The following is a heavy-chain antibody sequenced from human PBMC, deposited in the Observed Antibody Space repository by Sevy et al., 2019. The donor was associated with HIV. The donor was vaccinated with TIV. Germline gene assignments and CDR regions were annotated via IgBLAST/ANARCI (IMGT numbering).Heavy chain of an antibody. Sequence: SETLSLTCTVSGGSISRTTYYWGWFRQPPGKGLKWIGSLYYSGSTYSNPSLKSRVTIAVDTSKNQFSLKLSSVTAADTAVYYCATVTTEVTRPFDYWGQGTLVTVSS. V-gene: IGHV4-39*01. J-gene: IGHJ4*02. CDR2: LYYSGST. D-gene: IGHD4-17*01. CDR3: ATVTTEVTRPFDY. CDR1: GGSISRTTYY.